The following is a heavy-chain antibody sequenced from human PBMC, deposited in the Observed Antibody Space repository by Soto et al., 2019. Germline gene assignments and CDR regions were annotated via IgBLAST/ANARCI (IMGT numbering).Heavy chain of an antibody. CDR2: IYYSGST. V-gene: IGHV4-30-4*01. Sequence: QVQMQESSPGLVKPSQTLSLTCTVSGGSISSGDYYWSWIRQPPGKGLECIGYIYYSGSTYYNPSLKSRVTISVDTSKNQFSLKLSSVTAADTAVYYCAKAWDPYGGNWFDPWGQGTLVTVSS. D-gene: IGHD1-26*01. CDR1: GGSISSGDYY. CDR3: AKAWDPYGGNWFDP. J-gene: IGHJ5*02.